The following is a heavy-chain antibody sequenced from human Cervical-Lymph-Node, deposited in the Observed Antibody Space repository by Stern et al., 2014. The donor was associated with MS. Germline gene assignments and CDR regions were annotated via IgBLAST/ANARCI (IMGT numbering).Heavy chain of an antibody. D-gene: IGHD6-13*01. J-gene: IGHJ5*02. Sequence: EVQLVESGAEVKKPGESLKISCTGSGDSFTSYWIAWVRHMPGKGLEGMGIVDPGDSDTTYSPSFQGQVSISADKSTSTAYLQWSSLKASDTAMYYCARTRYSSSWYTFDPWGQGTLVTVSS. CDR3: ARTRYSSSWYTFDP. V-gene: IGHV5-51*03. CDR1: GDSFTSYW. CDR2: VDPGDSDT.